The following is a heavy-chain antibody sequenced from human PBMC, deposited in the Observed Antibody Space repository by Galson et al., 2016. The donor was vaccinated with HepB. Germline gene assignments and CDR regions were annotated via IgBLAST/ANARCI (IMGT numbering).Heavy chain of an antibody. Sequence: QGLEWMGGINPIFGTGNNAQKFQGRVTITADESTSTAYMELSSLRSEDTAVYYCARDPLFDYWGQGTLVTVSS. CDR3: ARDPLFDY. CDR2: INPIFGTG. V-gene: IGHV1-69*01. J-gene: IGHJ4*02.